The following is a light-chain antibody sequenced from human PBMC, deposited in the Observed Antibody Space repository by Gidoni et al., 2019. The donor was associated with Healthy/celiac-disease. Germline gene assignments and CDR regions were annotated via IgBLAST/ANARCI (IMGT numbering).Light chain of an antibody. CDR1: ESISNW. J-gene: IGKJ2*01. CDR2: EGS. CDR3: QQYSRYPYN. Sequence: DIQMTQSPSTLSASVGDRVTITCRASESISNWLAWYQHRPGRAPRLMIYEGSNLESGVPSRFSGGGSGTEFTLTITSLQSDDFATYYCQQYSRYPYNLGQGTKLEIK. V-gene: IGKV1-5*03.